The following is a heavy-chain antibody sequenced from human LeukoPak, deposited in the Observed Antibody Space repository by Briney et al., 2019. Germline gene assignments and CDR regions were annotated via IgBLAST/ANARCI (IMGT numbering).Heavy chain of an antibody. CDR1: GFXFSSYA. V-gene: IGHV3-30-3*01. CDR3: AREGVVAATLDY. Sequence: GGSLRLSCAASGFXFSSYAIHWVRQAPGKGLEWAAVISYDGSNKYYADSVKGRFTISRDNSKNTLYLQMNSLRAEDTAVYYCAREGVVAATLDYWGQGTLVTVSS. CDR2: ISYDGSNK. D-gene: IGHD2-15*01. J-gene: IGHJ4*02.